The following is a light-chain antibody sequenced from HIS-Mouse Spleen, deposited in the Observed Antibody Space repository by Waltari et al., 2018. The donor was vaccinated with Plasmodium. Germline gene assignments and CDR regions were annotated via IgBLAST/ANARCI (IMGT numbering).Light chain of an antibody. V-gene: IGLV3-10*01. CDR2: EDS. Sequence: SYELTQPPSVSVSPGQTARITCSGDALPKKYAYWYQQKSGQAPVLVIYEDSKRPSGIRGGFAGASSGTMATLTIRGGQVEDEADYYCYSTDSSGNHRVFGGGTKLTVL. CDR1: ALPKKY. CDR3: YSTDSSGNHRV. J-gene: IGLJ3*02.